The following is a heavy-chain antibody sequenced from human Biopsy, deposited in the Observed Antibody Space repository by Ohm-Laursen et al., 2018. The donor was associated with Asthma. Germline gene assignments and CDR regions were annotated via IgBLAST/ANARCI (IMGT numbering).Heavy chain of an antibody. CDR3: ARGDSSGWSHYYFDY. CDR2: VGSDESYT. V-gene: IGHV3-33*01. Sequence: LRLSCAASGFTFMTYGMHWVRQVPGKGLEWVATVGSDESYTDHADSVRGRFTISRDFSKNTLHLQMHSLRVEDTAVYYCARGDSSGWSHYYFDYWGQGTLVTVSS. D-gene: IGHD6-19*01. J-gene: IGHJ4*02. CDR1: GFTFMTYG.